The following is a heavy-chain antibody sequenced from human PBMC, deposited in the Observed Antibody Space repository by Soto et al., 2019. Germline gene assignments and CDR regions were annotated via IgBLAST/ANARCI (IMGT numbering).Heavy chain of an antibody. CDR2: ISKSDYT. V-gene: IGHV3-21*01. CDR1: GFTVSSNY. CDR3: AREDSIIIQAVSDF. D-gene: IGHD3-22*01. Sequence: PGGSLRLSCAASGFTVSSNYMSWVRQAPGKGLEWVSSISKSDYTYYSDSVKGRFAISRDNAKSSVSLQMNTLRVEDTAVYYCAREDSIIIQAVSDFWGQGTLVTVSS. J-gene: IGHJ4*02.